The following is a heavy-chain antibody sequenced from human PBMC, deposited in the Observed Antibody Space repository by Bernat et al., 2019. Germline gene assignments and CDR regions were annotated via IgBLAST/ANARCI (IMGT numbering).Heavy chain of an antibody. CDR1: GFNFSSYE. V-gene: IGHV3-48*03. CDR2: ISSSGSTI. CDR3: ASNGDYVGHDAFDI. D-gene: IGHD4-17*01. J-gene: IGHJ3*02. Sequence: EVQLVESGGGLVQPGGSLRISCAASGFNFSSYEMNWVRQAPGKGLEWVSYISSSGSTIESAYSVKGRFTISSNNAKNSLYLQLNSLSAEDTAVYYCASNGDYVGHDAFDIWGQGTMVTVSS.